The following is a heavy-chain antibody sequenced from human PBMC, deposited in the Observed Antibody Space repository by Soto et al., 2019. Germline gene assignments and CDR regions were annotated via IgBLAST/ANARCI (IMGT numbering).Heavy chain of an antibody. Sequence: QVQLVESGGGVVQPGRSLRLSCAASGFTFTSYAMHWVRQAPGKGLEWVAVISNDGSNYYYADSVRGRFTISRDNTKNTQFLQMSSLRGEDSGVYYCARGTTLAIFDYGMDVWGQGTTVTVSS. CDR1: GFTFTSYA. V-gene: IGHV3-30-3*01. J-gene: IGHJ6*02. D-gene: IGHD3-3*01. CDR3: ARGTTLAIFDYGMDV. CDR2: ISNDGSNY.